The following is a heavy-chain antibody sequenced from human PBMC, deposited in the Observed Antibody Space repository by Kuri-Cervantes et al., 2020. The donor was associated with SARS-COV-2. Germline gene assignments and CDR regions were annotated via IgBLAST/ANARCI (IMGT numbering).Heavy chain of an antibody. V-gene: IGHV3-30*19. CDR2: ISYDGSNK. Sequence: GGSLRLSCAASGFTFSSYGMHWVRQAPGKGLEWVAVISYDGSNKYYADSVKGRFTISRDNSKNTLYLQMNSLRAEDTAVYYCARSYSGSYLGPFDYWGQGTLVTVSS. CDR3: ARSYSGSYLGPFDY. D-gene: IGHD1-26*01. CDR1: GFTFSSYG. J-gene: IGHJ4*02.